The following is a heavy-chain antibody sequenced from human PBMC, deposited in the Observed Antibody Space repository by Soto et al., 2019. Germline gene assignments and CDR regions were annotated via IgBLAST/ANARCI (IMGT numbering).Heavy chain of an antibody. D-gene: IGHD3-16*02. CDR2: ISYSGNT. J-gene: IGHJ4*02. Sequence: SETLSLTCTVSGGSISSGDYYWSWIRQPPGKGLEWIGYISYSGNTYYNPSLKSRLSISGDTSKNQFSLRLSSVTAADTAVYYCVRTNYDYVWGSYRFDFWGQGTLVTVYS. CDR1: GGSISSGDYY. CDR3: VRTNYDYVWGSYRFDF. V-gene: IGHV4-30-4*01.